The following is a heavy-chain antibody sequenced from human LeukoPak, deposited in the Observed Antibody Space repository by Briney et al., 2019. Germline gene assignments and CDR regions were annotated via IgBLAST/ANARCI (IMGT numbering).Heavy chain of an antibody. V-gene: IGHV3-48*03. D-gene: IGHD3-9*01. CDR1: GFTVSSFE. CDR3: VRGRLD. Sequence: PGGSLRLSCAASGFTVSSFEMSWVRQAPGKRLEWVSYIGASGTYYADSVKGRFTISRDDAKSSLYLQMSSLRADDTAVYYCVRGRLDWGQGTLVTVSS. J-gene: IGHJ4*02. CDR2: IGASGT.